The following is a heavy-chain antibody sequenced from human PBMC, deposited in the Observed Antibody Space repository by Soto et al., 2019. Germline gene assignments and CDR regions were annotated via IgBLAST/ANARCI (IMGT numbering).Heavy chain of an antibody. J-gene: IGHJ6*02. CDR3: AKWGTYSSGYIDDYYYGMDV. CDR2: ISGSGGSK. V-gene: IGHV3-23*01. D-gene: IGHD3-22*01. CDR1: GFTFSSYA. Sequence: GGSLSLSCAASGFTFSSYALSWVRQPPGKGLEWVSAISGSGGSKYYPDPVKGRLTTSRDNSKNTLYLQMNSLRAEDTAVYYCAKWGTYSSGYIDDYYYGMDVWGQGTTVTVSS.